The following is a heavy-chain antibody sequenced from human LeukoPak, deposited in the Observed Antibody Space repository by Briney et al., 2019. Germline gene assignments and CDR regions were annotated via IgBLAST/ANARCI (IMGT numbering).Heavy chain of an antibody. V-gene: IGHV3-23*01. CDR3: AKRGVVIRVILVGFHKEAYYFDS. D-gene: IGHD3-10*01. CDR1: GITLSNYG. Sequence: GGSLRLSCAVSGITLSNYGMSWVRQVPGEGLEWVAGISGSGGSINYAASVKGRFTISRDNRKNTLFLQMNSLRAEDTAVYFCAKRGVVIRVILVGFHKEAYYFDSWGQGVLVTVSS. CDR2: ISGSGGSI. J-gene: IGHJ4*02.